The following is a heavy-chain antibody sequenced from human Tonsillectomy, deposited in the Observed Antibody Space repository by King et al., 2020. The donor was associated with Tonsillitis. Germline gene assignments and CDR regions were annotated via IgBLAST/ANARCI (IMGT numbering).Heavy chain of an antibody. CDR3: AGGLSAIGIVFGGDY. J-gene: IGHJ4*02. Sequence: VQLVESGGGLVKPGGSLRLSCAASGFTFSSYSMNWVRQAPGKGLEWVSSISSSSSYIYYAASVKGRFTISRDNAKNSLYLQMHSLRAEGTAVYYCAGGLSAIGIVFGGDYWGQGTLVTVSS. V-gene: IGHV3-21*01. CDR1: GFTFSSYS. D-gene: IGHD3-10*02. CDR2: ISSSSSYI.